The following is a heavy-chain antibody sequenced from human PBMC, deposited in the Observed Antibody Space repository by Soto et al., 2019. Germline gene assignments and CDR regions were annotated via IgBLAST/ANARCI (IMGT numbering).Heavy chain of an antibody. CDR1: GGSISSGGYY. D-gene: IGHD3-3*01. Sequence: SSETLSLTCTVSGGSISSGGYYWSWIRQHPGKGLEWIGYIYYSGSTYYNPSLKSRVTISVDTSKNQFSLKLSSVTAADTAVYYCARGELRFLEWSHWGFDPWGQGTLVTVSS. CDR2: IYYSGST. V-gene: IGHV4-31*03. J-gene: IGHJ5*02. CDR3: ARGELRFLEWSHWGFDP.